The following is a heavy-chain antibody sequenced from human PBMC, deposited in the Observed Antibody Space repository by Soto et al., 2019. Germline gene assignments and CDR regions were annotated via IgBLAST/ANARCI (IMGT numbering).Heavy chain of an antibody. V-gene: IGHV1-46*01. Sequence: ASVKVSCKASGYTFTSYYMHWVRQAPGQGLEWMGIINPSGGSTSYAQKFQGRVTMTRDTSTSTVYMELSSLRSEDTAVYYCARDLETSGMFGGASPYYYYGMDVWGQGTTVTVSS. J-gene: IGHJ6*02. D-gene: IGHD3-16*01. CDR2: INPSGGST. CDR1: GYTFTSYY. CDR3: ARDLETSGMFGGASPYYYYGMDV.